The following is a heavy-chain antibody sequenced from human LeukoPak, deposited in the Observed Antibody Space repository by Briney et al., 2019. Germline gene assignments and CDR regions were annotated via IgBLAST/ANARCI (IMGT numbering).Heavy chain of an antibody. CDR1: GFTVSSNY. Sequence: GGSLRLSCAASGFTVSSNYMSWVCRAPGKGLEWVSVIYSGGSTYYADSVKGRFTISRHNSKNTLYLQMNSLRAEDTAVYYCARERYDSSGCFDYWGQGTLVTVSS. CDR3: ARERYDSSGCFDY. CDR2: IYSGGST. J-gene: IGHJ4*02. V-gene: IGHV3-53*04. D-gene: IGHD3-22*01.